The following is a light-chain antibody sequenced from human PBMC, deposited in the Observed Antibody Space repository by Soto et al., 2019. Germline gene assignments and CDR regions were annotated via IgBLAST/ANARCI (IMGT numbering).Light chain of an antibody. Sequence: QSVLTQTTSASASLGASVKLTCTLSSGHSNYAIAWHQQRPDKGPRYLMRVNRDGSHNKGEGIPDRFSGSSSGAERYLTISSLQSDDEADYYCQAWGSGIVVFGGGTKLTVL. CDR3: QAWGSGIVV. V-gene: IGLV4-69*01. CDR1: SGHSNYA. J-gene: IGLJ2*01. CDR2: VNRDGSH.